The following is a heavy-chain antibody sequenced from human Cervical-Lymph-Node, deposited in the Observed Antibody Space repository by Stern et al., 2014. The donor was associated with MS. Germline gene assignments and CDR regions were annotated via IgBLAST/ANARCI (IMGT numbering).Heavy chain of an antibody. CDR1: GGTFSDYG. CDR2: IIPVFGTA. J-gene: IGHJ6*02. CDR3: ARGSDLGNGGYGMDV. D-gene: IGHD5-12*01. V-gene: IGHV1-69*01. Sequence: QVQLVESGVEVKKPGSSVKVSCKASGGTFSDYGISWVRQAPRQGLEWMGGIIPVFGTANYAQKFQGRVTLIADESTSTAYMELSSLRSEDTAVYYCARGSDLGNGGYGMDVWGQGTTITVSS.